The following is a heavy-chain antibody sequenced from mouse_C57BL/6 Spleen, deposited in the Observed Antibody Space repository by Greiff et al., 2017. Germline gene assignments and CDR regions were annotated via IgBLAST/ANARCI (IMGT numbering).Heavy chain of an antibody. V-gene: IGHV1-55*01. Sequence: VQLQQSGAELVKPGASVKMSCKASGYTFTSYWITWVKQRPGQGLEWIGDIYPGSGSTNYNEKFKSKATLTVDTSSSTAYMQLSSLTSEDSAVYYCARELPHYYAMDYWGQGTSVTVSS. CDR3: ARELPHYYAMDY. CDR1: GYTFTSYW. CDR2: IYPGSGST. J-gene: IGHJ4*01. D-gene: IGHD1-1*01.